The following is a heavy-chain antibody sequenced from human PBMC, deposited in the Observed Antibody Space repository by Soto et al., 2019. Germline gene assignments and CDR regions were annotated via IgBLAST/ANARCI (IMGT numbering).Heavy chain of an antibody. V-gene: IGHV3-21*01. CDR1: GFTFSTYS. CDR3: ANSVIKDAFDM. D-gene: IGHD2-21*01. CDR2: IDGSSTYI. Sequence: GGSLRLSCVASGFTFSTYSMHWVRQAPGKGLEWVSSIDGSSTYIFYADSVKGRFTISRDNAKNSLYLQMNSLRAEDTAIYYCANSVIKDAFDMWGQGTMVTVSS. J-gene: IGHJ3*02.